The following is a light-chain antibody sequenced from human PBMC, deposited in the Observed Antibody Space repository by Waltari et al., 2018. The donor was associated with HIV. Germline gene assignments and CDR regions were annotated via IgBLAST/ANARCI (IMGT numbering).Light chain of an antibody. CDR3: CSYAGTYTWV. CDR2: DVS. CDR1: SSDVGGDND. V-gene: IGLV2-11*01. Sequence: QSALTQPRSVCGSPGQSVTISCTGTSSDVGGDNDVSWYQQHPTKAPHRKIYDVSKRPSGVPDRFSGSKSGNTASLTISGLQAEDEADYYCCSYAGTYTWVFGGGTKLTVL. J-gene: IGLJ3*02.